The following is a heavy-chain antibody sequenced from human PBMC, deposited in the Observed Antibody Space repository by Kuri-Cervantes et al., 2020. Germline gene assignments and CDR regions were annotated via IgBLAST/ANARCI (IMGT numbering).Heavy chain of an antibody. V-gene: IGHV4-31*03. J-gene: IGHJ6*02. Sequence: LRLSCTVSGGSISSGGYYWSWIRQHPGKGLEWIGYIYYSGSTYYNPSLKSRVTISVDTSKNQFSLKLSSVTAADTAVYYCARGKMIAFGGRYHFYGMDVWGQGTTVTVSS. CDR1: GGSISSGGYY. CDR3: ARGKMIAFGGRYHFYGMDV. D-gene: IGHD3-16*01. CDR2: IYYSGST.